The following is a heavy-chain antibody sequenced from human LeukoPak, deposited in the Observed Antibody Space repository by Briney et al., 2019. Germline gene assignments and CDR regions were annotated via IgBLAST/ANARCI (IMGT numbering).Heavy chain of an antibody. J-gene: IGHJ4*02. D-gene: IGHD6-13*01. V-gene: IGHV5-51*01. CDR1: GYRFTTDY. CDR2: IYPDDSET. Sequence: GESLKISCKASGYRFTTDYIGWVRQMPGKGLEWMGIIYPDDSETNYSPSFQGQVSMSVDKSISTAYLQWSSLKASDTAMYYCATASSGYSSSPIDYWGQGTLVTVSS. CDR3: ATASSGYSSSPIDY.